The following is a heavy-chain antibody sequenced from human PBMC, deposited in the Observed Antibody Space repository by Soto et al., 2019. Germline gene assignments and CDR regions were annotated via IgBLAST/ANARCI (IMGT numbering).Heavy chain of an antibody. D-gene: IGHD3-10*01. Sequence: QVQLVQSGAEVKKPGASVKVSCKASGYTFTSYGISWVRQAPGQGLEGMEWISAYNGNTNYAQKLQCRVTMTTDTSTSTAYMELRSLRSDDTAVYYCARGLLLWFGELLDAFDIWGQGTMVTVSS. CDR1: GYTFTSYG. J-gene: IGHJ3*02. CDR2: ISAYNGNT. V-gene: IGHV1-18*01. CDR3: ARGLLLWFGELLDAFDI.